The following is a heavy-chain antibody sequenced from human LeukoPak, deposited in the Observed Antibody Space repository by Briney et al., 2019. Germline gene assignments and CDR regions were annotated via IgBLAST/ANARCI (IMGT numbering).Heavy chain of an antibody. J-gene: IGHJ5*02. CDR2: IYHSGST. Sequence: KPSGTLSLTCAVSGGSISSSNWWSWVRQPPGKGLEWIGEIYHSGSTNYNPSLKSRVTISVDKSKDQFSLKLSSVTAADTAVYYCARMYYYDSSGYLSWGQGTLVTVSS. D-gene: IGHD3-22*01. CDR1: GGSISSSNW. CDR3: ARMYYYDSSGYLS. V-gene: IGHV4-4*02.